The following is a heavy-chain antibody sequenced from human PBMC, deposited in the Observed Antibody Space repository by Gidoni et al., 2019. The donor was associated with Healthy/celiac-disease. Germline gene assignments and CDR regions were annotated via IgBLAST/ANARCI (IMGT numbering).Heavy chain of an antibody. CDR2: IYHSGST. Sequence: QVQLPESGPGLVKPSETLSLPCTVSGYSISSGYYWGWIRQPPGKGLEWIGGIYHSGSTYYNPSLKGRVTISVDTSKNQFSLKLSSVTAADTAVYYCARGAGMTTVVRRFDPWGQGTLVTVSS. CDR3: ARGAGMTTVVRRFDP. J-gene: IGHJ5*02. D-gene: IGHD4-17*01. CDR1: GYSISSGYY. V-gene: IGHV4-38-2*02.